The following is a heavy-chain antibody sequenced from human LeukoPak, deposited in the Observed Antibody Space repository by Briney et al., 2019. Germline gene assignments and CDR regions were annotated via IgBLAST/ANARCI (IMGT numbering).Heavy chain of an antibody. CDR2: ISAYNGNT. CDR1: GYTFTSYG. V-gene: IGHV1-18*01. J-gene: IGHJ6*03. D-gene: IGHD6-13*01. CDR3: ARRSQEQQLVLYYYYYMDV. Sequence: ASVKVSCKASGYTFTSYGISWVRQAPGQGLEWMGWISAYNGNTNYAQKPQGRVTMTTDTSTSTAYMELRSLRSDDTAVYYCARRSQEQQLVLYYYYYMDVWGKGTTVTVSS.